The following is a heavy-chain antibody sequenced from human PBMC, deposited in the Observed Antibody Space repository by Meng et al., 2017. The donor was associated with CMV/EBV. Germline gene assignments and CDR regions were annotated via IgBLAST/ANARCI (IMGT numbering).Heavy chain of an antibody. J-gene: IGHJ4*02. CDR3: SRGTSFDY. CDR2: IYSGGSST. V-gene: IGHV3-23*03. Sequence: GESLKISCAASGFTFSSYAMSWVRQAPGKGLEWVSVIYSGGSSTYYADSVKGRFTIPRDNSKNTLYLQMNSLRAEDTAVYYCSRGTSFDYWGQGTLVTVSS. CDR1: GFTFSSYA. D-gene: IGHD2-2*01.